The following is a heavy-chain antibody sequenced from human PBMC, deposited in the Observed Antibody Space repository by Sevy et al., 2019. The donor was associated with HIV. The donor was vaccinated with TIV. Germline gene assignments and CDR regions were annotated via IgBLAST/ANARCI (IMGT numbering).Heavy chain of an antibody. CDR2: IYPDDSDT. CDR1: GYTFTSYW. V-gene: IGHV5-51*01. D-gene: IGHD4-17*01. Sequence: GESLKISCKGSGYTFTSYWIGWVRQMPGKGLEWMGIIYPDDSDTRYSPSFQGQVTISADKSISTAYLQWSSLKVSDTAMYYCARHHASYGVTGYYYYYGLDVWGQGTMVTVSS. J-gene: IGHJ6*02. CDR3: ARHHASYGVTGYYYYYGLDV.